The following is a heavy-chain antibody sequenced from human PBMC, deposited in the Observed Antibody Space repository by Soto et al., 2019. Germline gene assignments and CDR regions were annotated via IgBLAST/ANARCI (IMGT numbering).Heavy chain of an antibody. CDR1: GGSLSSGGYY. CDR3: ARGSFSSSSSWFDP. D-gene: IGHD6-6*01. Sequence: SETLSLTCTVSGGSLSSGGYYWSWIRQHPGKGLEWIGYIYYSVRTYYNPSLHSRVSIAVDTTENQFSLKLTSVTAADTSVYYSARGSFSSSSSWFDPWGRGTLVTVSS. V-gene: IGHV4-31*03. CDR2: IYYSVRT. J-gene: IGHJ5*02.